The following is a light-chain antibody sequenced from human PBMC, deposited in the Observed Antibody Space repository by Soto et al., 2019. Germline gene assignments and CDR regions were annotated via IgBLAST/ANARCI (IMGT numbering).Light chain of an antibody. J-gene: IGKJ2*01. CDR2: AAS. V-gene: IGKV1-39*01. CDR3: QQYNSYSYT. CDR1: QTISDF. Sequence: DIQMTQSPSSLSASLGDRVTITCRASQTISDFLNWYQHKPGKAPKLLIYAASSLQGGVPSRFSGSGSGTEFTLTISSLQPDDFATYYCQQYNSYSYTFGQGTKVDIK.